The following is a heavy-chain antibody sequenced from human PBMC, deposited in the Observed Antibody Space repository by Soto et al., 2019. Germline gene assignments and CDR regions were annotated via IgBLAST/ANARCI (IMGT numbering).Heavy chain of an antibody. CDR3: ARHYNLPDY. D-gene: IGHD1-1*01. Sequence: QVQLQESGPGLVKPSQTLSLTCTVSGDSISSGDYYWSWICQPPGKGLEWIGYIYYTGITKYNPSLKSRLTISVDTSKNQFSLKVTSVTAADTAIYYCARHYNLPDYWGQGTLVTVSS. V-gene: IGHV4-30-4*01. CDR2: IYYTGIT. CDR1: GDSISSGDYY. J-gene: IGHJ4*02.